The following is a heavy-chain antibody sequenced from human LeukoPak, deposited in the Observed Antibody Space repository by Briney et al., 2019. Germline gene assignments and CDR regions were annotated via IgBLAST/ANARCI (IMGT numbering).Heavy chain of an antibody. V-gene: IGHV4-39*07. J-gene: IGHJ4*02. CDR2: IYYSGST. CDR1: GGSISSSSYY. CDR3: AREGVRATAFGVVIQGGDFDY. Sequence: SETLSLTCTVSGGSISSSSYYWGWIRQPPGKGLEWIGSIYYSGSTYYNPSLKSRVTISVDTSKNQFSLKLSSVTAADTAVYYCAREGVRATAFGVVIQGGDFDYWGQGTLVTVSS. D-gene: IGHD3-3*01.